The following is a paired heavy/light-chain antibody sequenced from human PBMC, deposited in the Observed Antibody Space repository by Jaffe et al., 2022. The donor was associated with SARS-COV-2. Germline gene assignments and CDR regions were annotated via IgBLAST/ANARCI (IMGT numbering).Light chain of an antibody. CDR1: SLTLYY. Sequence: SDLAQDPAVSVALGQTVRITCQGASLTLYYASWYRQKPGQAPVLVIYGQNSRPSGIPDRFSVSRSGNTASLTITGAQAEDEAVYFCISRDSGDDRPGVFGGGTKLTVL. CDR3: ISRDSGDDRPGV. J-gene: IGLJ3*02. CDR2: GQN. V-gene: IGLV3-19*01.
Heavy chain of an antibody. CDR3: GRGTYYYESSDYYYNYYYVDV. CDR1: GGSFRNYY. D-gene: IGHD3-22*01. J-gene: IGHJ6*03. V-gene: IGHV4-34*01. CDR2: INHSGST. Sequence: QVQLQQWGAGLLKSSETLSLTCAVHGGSFRNYYWSWIRQTPGKGLEWIGEINHSGSTIYNPSLKSRLTMSVDTSNSQFSLKLNSVTAADTAVYYCGRGTYYYESSDYYYNYYYVDVWGNGTAVTVSS.